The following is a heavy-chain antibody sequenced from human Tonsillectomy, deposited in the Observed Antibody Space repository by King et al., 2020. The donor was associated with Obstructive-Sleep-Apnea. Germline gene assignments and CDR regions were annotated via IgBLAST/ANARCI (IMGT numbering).Heavy chain of an antibody. D-gene: IGHD6-19*01. CDR2: IYPAESDS. V-gene: IGHV5-51*01. J-gene: IGHJ4*02. Sequence: VQLVQSGAEVEKTGESLKITCQISGYSFTDYWIGWVGQLPGKGWEWMGCIYPAESDSRYIPPFHVQVTISAATSVSTAYLQWSRRKASDTAMYYCARRERAVAGHFDYWGQGTLVTVSS. CDR1: GYSFTDYW. CDR3: ARRERAVAGHFDY.